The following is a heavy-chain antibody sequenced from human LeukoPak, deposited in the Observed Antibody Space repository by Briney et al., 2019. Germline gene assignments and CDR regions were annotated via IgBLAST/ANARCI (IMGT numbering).Heavy chain of an antibody. J-gene: IGHJ3*02. V-gene: IGHV3-23*01. Sequence: GGSLRLSCAASGFTFSSYAMSWVRQAPGKGLEWVPAISGSGGSTYYADSVKGRFTISRDNSKNTLYLQMNSLRAEDTAVYYCAKEILIGAYYYENAFDIWGQGTMVTVSS. CDR2: ISGSGGST. CDR3: AKEILIGAYYYENAFDI. CDR1: GFTFSSYA. D-gene: IGHD3-22*01.